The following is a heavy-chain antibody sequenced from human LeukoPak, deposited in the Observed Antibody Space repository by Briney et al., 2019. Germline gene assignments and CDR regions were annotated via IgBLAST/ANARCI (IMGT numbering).Heavy chain of an antibody. Sequence: ASVKVSCKASGYTFTSYYMHWVRQAPGQGLEWMGMINPRGGSTSYAQKFQGRVTMTRDTSTSTVYMELSSLRSEDTAVYYCARGHCSSTSCYEFFDYWGQGTLVTVSS. CDR3: ARGHCSSTSCYEFFDY. D-gene: IGHD2-2*01. CDR2: INPRGGST. J-gene: IGHJ4*02. CDR1: GYTFTSYY. V-gene: IGHV1-46*01.